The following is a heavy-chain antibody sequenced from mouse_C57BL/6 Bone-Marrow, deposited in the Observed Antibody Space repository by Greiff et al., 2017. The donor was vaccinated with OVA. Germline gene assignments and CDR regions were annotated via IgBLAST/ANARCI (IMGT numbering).Heavy chain of an antibody. CDR2: IHPNNGGT. Sequence: VQLQQSGPELVKPGASVKISCKASGYTFTDYYMNWVKQSHGKSLEWIGNIHPNNGGTSYNQKLKGKATLTVDKSSSTAYMELRSLTSDDSAVXYCARPLEYYGSSYWYFDVWGTGTTVTVSS. J-gene: IGHJ1*03. D-gene: IGHD1-1*01. V-gene: IGHV1-26*01. CDR1: GYTFTDYY. CDR3: ARPLEYYGSSYWYFDV.